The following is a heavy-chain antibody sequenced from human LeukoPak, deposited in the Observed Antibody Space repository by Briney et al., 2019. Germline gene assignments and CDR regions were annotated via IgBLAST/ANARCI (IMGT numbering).Heavy chain of an antibody. V-gene: IGHV1-69*06. CDR3: ARDLKPVGGTNGIAAAHIDY. CDR1: GGTFSSYA. Sequence: RGASVKVSCKASGGTFSSYAISWVRQAPGQGLEWMGGIIPIFGTANYAQKFQGRVTITADKSTSTAYMELSSLRSEDTAVYYCARDLKPVGGTNGIAAAHIDYWGQGTLVTVSS. CDR2: IIPIFGTA. D-gene: IGHD6-13*01. J-gene: IGHJ4*02.